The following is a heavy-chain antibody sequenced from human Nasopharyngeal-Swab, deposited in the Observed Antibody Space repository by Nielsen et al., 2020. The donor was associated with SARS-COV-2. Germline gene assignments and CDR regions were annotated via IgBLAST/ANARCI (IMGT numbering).Heavy chain of an antibody. CDR3: ARVPASIRWYFDY. V-gene: IGHV4-31*03. D-gene: IGHD4-23*01. CDR1: GGSISSGGYY. Sequence: SETLSLTCTVSGGSISSGGYYWSWIRQHPGKGLEWIGHIYYSGSTYYNPSLKSRVTISVDTSKNQFSLKLSSVTAADTAVYYCARVPASIRWYFDYWGQGTLVTVSS. J-gene: IGHJ4*02. CDR2: IYYSGST.